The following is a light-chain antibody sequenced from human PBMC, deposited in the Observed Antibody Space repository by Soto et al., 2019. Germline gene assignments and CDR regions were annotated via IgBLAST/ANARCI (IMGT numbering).Light chain of an antibody. Sequence: QSALTQPASVSGSPGQSITISCTGTSSDVGGYNYVSWDQQHPGKAPKLIIYEVTNRPSGVSNRFSASKSANTASLTLSGLPAENEAAYYCSSSTSSTTRVFGGGTKLTV. CDR2: EVT. CDR1: SSDVGGYNY. V-gene: IGLV2-14*01. J-gene: IGLJ3*02. CDR3: SSSTSSTTRV.